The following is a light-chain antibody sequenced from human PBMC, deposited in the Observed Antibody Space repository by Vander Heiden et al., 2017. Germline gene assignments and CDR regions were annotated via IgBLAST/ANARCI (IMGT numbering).Light chain of an antibody. CDR1: NLGSKS. J-gene: IGLJ3*02. Sequence: SYVLTQPPSVSVAPGKTARITRGGNNLGSKSVHWYQQKPGQAPVLVVYDDSDRPSGIPERFSGSNSGNTATLTISRVEAGDEADYYCQVWDSSSDHPYWVFGGGTKLTVL. CDR3: QVWDSSSDHPYWV. V-gene: IGLV3-21*03. CDR2: DDS.